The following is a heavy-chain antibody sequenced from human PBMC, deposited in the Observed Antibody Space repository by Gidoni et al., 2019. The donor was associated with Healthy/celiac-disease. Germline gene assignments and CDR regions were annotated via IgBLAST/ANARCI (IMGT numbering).Heavy chain of an antibody. Sequence: QVQLQQWGAGLLKPSETLSLPCAVYGGSFSGYYWRWIRQPPGKWLEWIGEINHSGSTNYNPSLKSLVTISVDTSKNQFSLKLSSVTAADTAVYYCAREVRGVSSTYLNWFDPWGQGTLVTVSS. CDR2: INHSGST. CDR3: AREVRGVSSTYLNWFDP. V-gene: IGHV4-34*01. D-gene: IGHD2-2*01. J-gene: IGHJ5*02. CDR1: GGSFSGYY.